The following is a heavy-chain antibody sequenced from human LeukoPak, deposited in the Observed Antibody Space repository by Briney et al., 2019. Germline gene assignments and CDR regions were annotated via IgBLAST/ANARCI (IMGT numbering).Heavy chain of an antibody. Sequence: GASVKVSCKASGYTFTGYYMHWVRQAPGQGLEWIGWINPNSGGTNYAQKFQGRVTMTRDTSISTAYMELSRLRSDDTAVYYCARVRRYYDSSGPSDYWGQGTLVTVSS. D-gene: IGHD3-22*01. V-gene: IGHV1-2*02. CDR3: ARVRRYYDSSGPSDY. CDR1: GYTFTGYY. CDR2: INPNSGGT. J-gene: IGHJ4*02.